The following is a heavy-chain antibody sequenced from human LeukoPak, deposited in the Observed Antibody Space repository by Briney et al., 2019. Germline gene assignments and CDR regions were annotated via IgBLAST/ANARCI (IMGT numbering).Heavy chain of an antibody. CDR2: INPSGGST. J-gene: IGHJ2*01. D-gene: IGHD4-17*01. V-gene: IGHV1-46*01. Sequence: ASVKVSCKASGYTFISYYMHWVRQAPGQGLEWMGIINPSGGSTSYAQKFQGRVTMTRDTSTSTVYMELSSLRSEDTAVYYWARVVSTPDDYGDYGYFDLWGRGTLVTVSS. CDR1: GYTFISYY. CDR3: ARVVSTPDDYGDYGYFDL.